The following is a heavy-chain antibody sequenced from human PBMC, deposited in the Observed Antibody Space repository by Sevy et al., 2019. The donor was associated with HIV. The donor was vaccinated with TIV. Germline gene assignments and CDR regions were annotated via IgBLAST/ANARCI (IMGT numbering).Heavy chain of an antibody. J-gene: IGHJ6*02. CDR2: ISYDGSNK. V-gene: IGHV3-30*18. D-gene: IGHD3-10*01. Sequence: GGSLRLSCAASGFTFSSYGLHWVRQAPGKGLEWVAVISYDGSNKYYADSVKGRFTISRDNSKNTLYLQMNSLRAEDTAVYYCAKVGFVWARVGSPGGMDVWGQGTTVTVSS. CDR1: GFTFSSYG. CDR3: AKVGFVWARVGSPGGMDV.